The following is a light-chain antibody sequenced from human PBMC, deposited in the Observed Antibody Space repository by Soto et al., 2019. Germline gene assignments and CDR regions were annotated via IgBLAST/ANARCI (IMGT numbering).Light chain of an antibody. CDR2: GAS. J-gene: IGKJ1*01. Sequence: EIVLTHSPGTLSLSPGERATLSCRASQSVSSSYLAWYQQKPGQAPRLLIYGASSRATGIPDRFSGSGSGTDFTLTISRLEPEDFAVYYCQQYGSSFWTFGQGTKVDTK. V-gene: IGKV3-20*01. CDR3: QQYGSSFWT. CDR1: QSVSSSY.